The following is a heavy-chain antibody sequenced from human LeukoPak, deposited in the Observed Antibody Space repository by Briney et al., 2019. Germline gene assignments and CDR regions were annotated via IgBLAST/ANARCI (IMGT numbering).Heavy chain of an antibody. V-gene: IGHV3-7*01. CDR2: IKQDGSEK. D-gene: IGHD2-15*01. J-gene: IGHJ5*02. Sequence: GGSLRLSCAPSGFTFRSYWMNWVGQAPGKGLEWLAIIKQDGSEKYYMGSVECRFTISRDNAKNSLHLQMNSLRAEDTAVYYCAGGSGFLITSWGQGTLVTVSS. CDR1: GFTFRSYW. CDR3: AGGSGFLITS.